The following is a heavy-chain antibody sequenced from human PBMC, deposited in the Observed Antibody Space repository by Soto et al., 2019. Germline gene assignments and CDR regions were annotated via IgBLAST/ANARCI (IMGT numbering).Heavy chain of an antibody. V-gene: IGHV1-18*04. J-gene: IGHJ4*02. CDR2: ISAYNGNT. D-gene: IGHD2-21*02. CDR3: ARDCGGDCYSDY. CDR1: GYTFTSYG. Sequence: QVQLVQSGAEVKKPGASVTVSCKASGYTFTSYGISWVRQAPGQGLEWMAWISAYNGNTNYAQKLQGRVTMTTDTSTSTDYMEVRSLRSDDTAVYYCARDCGGDCYSDYWGQGTLVTVSS.